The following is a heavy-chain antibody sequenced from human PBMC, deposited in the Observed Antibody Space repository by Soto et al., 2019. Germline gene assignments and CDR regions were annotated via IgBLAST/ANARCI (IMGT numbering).Heavy chain of an antibody. Sequence: LRLSCAASGFTFSSYGMTWVRQAPGKGLEWVSFSSATGAGTYYADSVKGRFTISRDNSKNTLYLQMTSLRADDTAVYYCAKDRRAGGNYGFYSDFWGQGALVTVSS. V-gene: IGHV3-23*01. CDR2: SSATGAGT. D-gene: IGHD1-7*01. CDR3: AKDRRAGGNYGFYSDF. J-gene: IGHJ4*02. CDR1: GFTFSSYG.